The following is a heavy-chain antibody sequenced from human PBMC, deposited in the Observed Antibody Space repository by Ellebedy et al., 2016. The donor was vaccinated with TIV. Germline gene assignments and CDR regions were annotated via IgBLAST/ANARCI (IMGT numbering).Heavy chain of an antibody. J-gene: IGHJ3*02. Sequence: GGSLRLXXKGSGYSFTSYWIGWVRQMPGKGLEWMGIIYPGDSDTRYSPSFQGQVTISADKSISTAYLQWSSLKASDTAMYYCARKTDSRGFIDIWGQGTMVTVSS. V-gene: IGHV5-51*01. CDR1: GYSFTSYW. CDR3: ARKTDSRGFIDI. CDR2: IYPGDSDT. D-gene: IGHD3-22*01.